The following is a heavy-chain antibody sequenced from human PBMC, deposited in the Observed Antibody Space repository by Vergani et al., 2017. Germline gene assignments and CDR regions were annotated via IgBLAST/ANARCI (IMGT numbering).Heavy chain of an antibody. CDR1: GFTFSSYA. CDR2: ISYDGSNK. D-gene: IGHD2-2*01. J-gene: IGHJ6*03. V-gene: IGHV3-30*01. CDR3: ARDCSSTSCYGYYYYYMDV. Sequence: QVQLVESGGGVVQPGRSLRLSCAASGFTFSSYAMHWVRQAPGKGLEWVAVISYDGSNKYYADSVKGRFTISRDNSKNTLYLQMNSLRAEDTAVYYCARDCSSTSCYGYYYYYMDVWGKGTTVTVSS.